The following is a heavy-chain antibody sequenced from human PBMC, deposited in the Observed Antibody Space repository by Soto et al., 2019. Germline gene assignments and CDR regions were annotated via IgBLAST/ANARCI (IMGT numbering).Heavy chain of an antibody. J-gene: IGHJ5*02. CDR1: GFSLTTAGAG. CDR2: IYWNDDT. V-gene: IGHV2-5*01. Sequence: QITLKESGPTLVKPTQTLTLTCTFSGFSLTTAGAGVGWIRQPPGKALEWLALIYWNDDTRYSPSLKSRLTIPKDTSKNPVVLTMTNMDPVDTATYYCAHRGYGNYPRDNWFDPWGQGILVIVSS. D-gene: IGHD4-17*01. CDR3: AHRGYGNYPRDNWFDP.